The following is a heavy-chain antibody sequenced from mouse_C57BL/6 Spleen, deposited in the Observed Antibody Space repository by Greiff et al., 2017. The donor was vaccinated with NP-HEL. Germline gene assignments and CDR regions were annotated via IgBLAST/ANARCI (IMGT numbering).Heavy chain of an antibody. CDR2: ISSGSSTI. CDR3: ARGNDGSSYGFAY. Sequence: EVQVVESGGGLVKPGGSLKLSCAASGFTFSDYGMHWVRQAPGKGLEWVAYISSGSSTIYYADTVKGRFTISRDNATNTLFLQMTSLRSEDTVMYYCARGNDGSSYGFAYWGQGTLVTVSA. J-gene: IGHJ3*01. V-gene: IGHV5-17*01. CDR1: GFTFSDYG. D-gene: IGHD1-1*01.